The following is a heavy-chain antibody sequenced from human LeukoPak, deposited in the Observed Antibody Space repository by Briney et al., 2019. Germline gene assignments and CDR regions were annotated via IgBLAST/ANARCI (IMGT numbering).Heavy chain of an antibody. CDR3: AKAGVVVPGAYFDY. J-gene: IGHJ4*02. D-gene: IGHD2-2*01. Sequence: GGSLRLSCAASGFTFSSYAMSWVRQAPGKGLEWVSAISGSGGSTYYADSVKGRFTIPRDNSKNTLYLQMNSLRAEDTAVYYCAKAGVVVPGAYFDYWGQGTLVTVSS. V-gene: IGHV3-23*01. CDR1: GFTFSSYA. CDR2: ISGSGGST.